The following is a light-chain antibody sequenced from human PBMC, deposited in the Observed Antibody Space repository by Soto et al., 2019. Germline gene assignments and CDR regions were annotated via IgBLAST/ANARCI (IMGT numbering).Light chain of an antibody. CDR2: NNN. CDR1: TSNIGSKT. Sequence: QAVVTQPPSASGTPGQRVTISCSGSTSNIGSKTVSWYQQLPGSAHRVLIYNNNERPSGVPDRFSGSKSGTSDSLVISGLQSEDEADYYCATWDDSLPAVFGGGTKLTVL. CDR3: ATWDDSLPAV. V-gene: IGLV1-44*01. J-gene: IGLJ2*01.